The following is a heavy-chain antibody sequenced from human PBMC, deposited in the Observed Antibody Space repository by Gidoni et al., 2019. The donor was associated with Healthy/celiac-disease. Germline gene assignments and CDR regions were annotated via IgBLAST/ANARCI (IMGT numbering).Heavy chain of an antibody. CDR2: IDPSDSYT. D-gene: IGHD3-10*01. V-gene: IGHV5-10-1*03. J-gene: IGHJ5*02. CDR3: ARRVTMVRGVIYYWFDP. CDR1: GYSFTSYW. Sequence: EVQLAQSGAEVKKPGEPPRISCKGPGYSFTSYWISWVRQMPGKGLEWMGRIDPSDSYTNYSPSFQGHVTISADKSISTAYLQWSSLKASDTAMYYCARRVTMVRGVIYYWFDPWGQGTLVTVSS.